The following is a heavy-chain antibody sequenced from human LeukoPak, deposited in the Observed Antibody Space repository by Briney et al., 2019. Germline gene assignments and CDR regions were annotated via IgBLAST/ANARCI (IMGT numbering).Heavy chain of an antibody. J-gene: IGHJ4*02. Sequence: PGESLKISYKGSGYSFTSYWIGWVRQMPGKGLEWMGIIYPGDSDTRYSPSFQGQVTISADKSISTAYLQWSSLKASDTAMYYCARRGVRAAAGTAFDYWGQGTLVTVSS. CDR3: ARRGVRAAAGTAFDY. CDR2: IYPGDSDT. D-gene: IGHD6-13*01. V-gene: IGHV5-51*01. CDR1: GYSFTSYW.